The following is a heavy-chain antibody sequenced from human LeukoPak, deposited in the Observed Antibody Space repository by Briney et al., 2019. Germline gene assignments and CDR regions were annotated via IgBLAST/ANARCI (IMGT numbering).Heavy chain of an antibody. J-gene: IGHJ4*02. V-gene: IGHV4-59*01. CDR1: GGSISSYY. CDR3: ARDRALYSGYDYYFDY. Sequence: PSETLSLTCTVSGGSISSYYWSWIRQPPGKGLDGIGYIYYSGSTNYNPSLKSRVTISVDTSKHQFSLKLRSVTAADTAVYYCARDRALYSGYDYYFDYWGQGTLVTVSS. D-gene: IGHD5-12*01. CDR2: IYYSGST.